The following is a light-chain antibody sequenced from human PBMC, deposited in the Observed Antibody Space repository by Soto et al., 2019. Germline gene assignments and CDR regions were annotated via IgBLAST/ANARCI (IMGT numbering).Light chain of an antibody. CDR3: SSYTRFSTYV. J-gene: IGLJ1*01. CDR2: EVS. CDR1: SSDVGGYNY. Sequence: QSALTQPASVSGSPGQSITISCTGTSSDVGGYNYVSWYQQHPGKAPKLMIYEVSNRPSGVSNRFSGSKSDNTASLTISGLQAEDEADYYCSSYTRFSTYVFGTGTKLTVL. V-gene: IGLV2-14*01.